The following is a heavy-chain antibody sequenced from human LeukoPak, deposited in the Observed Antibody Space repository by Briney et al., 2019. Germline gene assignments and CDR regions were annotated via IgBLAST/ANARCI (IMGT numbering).Heavy chain of an antibody. J-gene: IGHJ6*03. CDR3: AKGLKVVAGSGPVDYYYYMDV. Sequence: PGRSLRLSCAASGFTFSNYGMHWVRQAPGKGLEWVSAISGSGGSTYNADSVKGRFTISRDNSKNTLYLQMNSLRAEDTAVYYCAKGLKVVAGSGPVDYYYYMDVWGKGTTVTISS. D-gene: IGHD6-19*01. CDR1: GFTFSNYG. V-gene: IGHV3-23*01. CDR2: ISGSGGST.